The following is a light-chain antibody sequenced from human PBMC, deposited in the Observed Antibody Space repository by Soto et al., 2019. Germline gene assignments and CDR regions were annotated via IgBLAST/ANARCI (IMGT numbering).Light chain of an antibody. J-gene: IGKJ1*01. CDR1: QSVSSRY. CDR2: EAS. CDR3: QQYVRSPPSWT. Sequence: EIVLTQSPGTLSLSPGERATLSCRASQSVSSRYLAWYQQKIGQPPRLLIFEASSRATGIPDRFSGSGSGTDFTLTMSSLEAEDFAVYYCQQYVRSPPSWTFGQGTKVEIK. V-gene: IGKV3-20*01.